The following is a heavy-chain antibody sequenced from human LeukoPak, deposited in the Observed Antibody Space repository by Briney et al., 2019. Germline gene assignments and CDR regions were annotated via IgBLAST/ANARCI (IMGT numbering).Heavy chain of an antibody. J-gene: IGHJ4*02. Sequence: SETLSLTCTVSGGSVSSGDYFWSWIRQPAGKELEWIGRIYTTGRTTNYNPSLKSRVTISLDTSKNQFSLKLTSVTAADTATYYCARETSLAGFASGLGFNYWGQGILVTVSS. D-gene: IGHD6-19*01. V-gene: IGHV4-61*10. CDR3: ARETSLAGFASGLGFNY. CDR1: GGSVSSGDYF. CDR2: IYTTGRTT.